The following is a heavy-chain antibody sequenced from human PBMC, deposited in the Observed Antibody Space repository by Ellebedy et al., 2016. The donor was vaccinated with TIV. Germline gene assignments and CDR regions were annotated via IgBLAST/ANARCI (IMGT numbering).Heavy chain of an antibody. D-gene: IGHD5-18*01. CDR2: INPNSGGT. Sequence: AASVKVSCKASGYTFTGYYMHWVRQAPGQGLEWIGWINPNSGGTNYAHKFQGRVTMTRDTSISTAYMELSRLRSDDTAVYYCARNGDWRIQLWSEFDYWGQGTLVTVSS. CDR1: GYTFTGYY. CDR3: ARNGDWRIQLWSEFDY. J-gene: IGHJ4*02. V-gene: IGHV1-2*07.